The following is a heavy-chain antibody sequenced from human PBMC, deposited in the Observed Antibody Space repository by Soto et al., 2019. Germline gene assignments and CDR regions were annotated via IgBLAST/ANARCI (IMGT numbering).Heavy chain of an antibody. D-gene: IGHD3-16*02. J-gene: IGHJ4*02. CDR3: ARVYYDYIWGSYPLVY. Sequence: GSLRLSCAPSVVTFSRHWRSWFRQATGKGLEWLASIKQDGSEKHYVDSVKGRFTISRDNAKNSLYLQMNSLRVEDTAVYYCARVYYDYIWGSYPLVYWGQGTLVTVSS. CDR1: VVTFSRHW. CDR2: IKQDGSEK. V-gene: IGHV3-7*01.